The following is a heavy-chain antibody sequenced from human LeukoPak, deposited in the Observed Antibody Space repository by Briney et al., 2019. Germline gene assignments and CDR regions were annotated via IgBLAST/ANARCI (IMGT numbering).Heavy chain of an antibody. D-gene: IGHD2-2*01. V-gene: IGHV1-2*02. CDR3: ARDRARGVVVVPAAIPDY. J-gene: IGHJ4*02. CDR2: INPNSGGT. CDR1: GYTFTGYY. Sequence: ASVKVSCKASGYTFTGYYMHWVRQAPGQGLEWMGWINPNSGGTNYAQKFQGRVTMTRDTSIRTAYMELSRLRSDDTAVYYCARDRARGVVVVPAAIPDYWGQGTLVTVSS.